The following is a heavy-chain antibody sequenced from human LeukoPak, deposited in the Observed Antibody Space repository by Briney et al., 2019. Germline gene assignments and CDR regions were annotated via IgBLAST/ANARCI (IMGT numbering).Heavy chain of an antibody. CDR1: GYTFSSYA. Sequence: VASVKVPCKASGYTFSSYAISWVRQAPGQGLEWMGGIIPIFGTANYAQKFQGRVTITADESTSTAYMELSSLRSEDTAVYYCARAPRSFFKPLYYFDYWGQGTLVTVSS. D-gene: IGHD1-26*01. J-gene: IGHJ4*02. CDR2: IIPIFGTA. V-gene: IGHV1-69*13. CDR3: ARAPRSFFKPLYYFDY.